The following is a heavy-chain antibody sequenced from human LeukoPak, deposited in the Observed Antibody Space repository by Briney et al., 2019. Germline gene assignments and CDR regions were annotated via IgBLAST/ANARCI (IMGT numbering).Heavy chain of an antibody. CDR2: ISSSGSTI. D-gene: IGHD3-22*01. J-gene: IGHJ4*02. CDR3: ARVDYYYDSSGYGYYFDY. Sequence: GGSLRLSCAASGFTFSSYEMNWVRQAPGKGLEWVSYISSSGSTIYYADSVKGRFTISRDNAKNSLYLQMNSLRAEDTAVYYCARVDYYYDSSGYGYYFDYWGQGTLVTVSS. CDR1: GFTFSSYE. V-gene: IGHV3-48*03.